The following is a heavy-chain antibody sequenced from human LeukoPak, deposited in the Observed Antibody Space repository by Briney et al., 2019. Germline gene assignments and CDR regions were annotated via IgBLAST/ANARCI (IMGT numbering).Heavy chain of an antibody. CDR3: AKAPGTLSTVTIDY. CDR2: ISYNEDAK. CDR1: GFSFSSYG. Sequence: GGSLRLSCVASGFSFSSYGMHWVRQAPGKGLEWVAVISYNEDAKIYADSVKGRFTISRDNSKNTLYLQMNSLRAEDTAVYYCAKAPGTLSTVTIDYWGQGTLVTVSS. V-gene: IGHV3-30*18. D-gene: IGHD4-17*01. J-gene: IGHJ4*02.